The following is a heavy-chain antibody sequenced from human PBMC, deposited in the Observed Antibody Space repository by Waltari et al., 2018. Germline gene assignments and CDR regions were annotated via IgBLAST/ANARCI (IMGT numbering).Heavy chain of an antibody. CDR3: ARDLVGYCSGGSCSSAFDI. CDR1: GFTFSRYS. D-gene: IGHD2-15*01. J-gene: IGHJ3*02. CDR2: ISSSSSYI. Sequence: EVQLVESGGGLVKPGGSLRLSCAASGFTFSRYSMNWVRQAPGKGVEWVSSISSSSSYIYNAASMKGRFTSSRDNAKNSLYLQMNSLRAEDTAVYYCARDLVGYCSGGSCSSAFDIWGQGTMVTVSS. V-gene: IGHV3-21*01.